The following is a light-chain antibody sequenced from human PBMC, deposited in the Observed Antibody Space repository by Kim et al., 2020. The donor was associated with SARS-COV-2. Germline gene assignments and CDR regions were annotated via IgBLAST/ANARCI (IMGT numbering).Light chain of an antibody. CDR2: DVT. Sequence: SPGQSGTIACTGTSSDVGSYNYVSWYQQHPGKAPKLIIYDVTKRPSGVPDRFSGSKSGNTASLTISGLQAEDEADYYCCSYAGSVVFGGGTKLTVL. V-gene: IGLV2-11*01. CDR3: CSYAGSVV. J-gene: IGLJ2*01. CDR1: SSDVGSYNY.